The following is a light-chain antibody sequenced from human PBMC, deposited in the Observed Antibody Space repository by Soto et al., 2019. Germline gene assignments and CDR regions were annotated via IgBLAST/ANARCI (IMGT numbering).Light chain of an antibody. V-gene: IGKV3-15*01. CDR1: QSVTSS. CDR3: QQYDNWPPIT. J-gene: IGKJ4*01. Sequence: EIVMTQSPATLSVSPGERATVSCRASQSVTSSLAWFQQRPGQAPRLLIFGASIRATGVPARFSGSGSGTEFTLTISSLQSEDFAVYYCQQYDNWPPITFGGGTKVEIK. CDR2: GAS.